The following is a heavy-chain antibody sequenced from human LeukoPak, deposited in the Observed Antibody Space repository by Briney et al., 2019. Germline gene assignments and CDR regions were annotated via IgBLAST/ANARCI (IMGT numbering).Heavy chain of an antibody. D-gene: IGHD1-26*01. CDR1: GFTFSSYD. CDR2: ISSSGSTI. Sequence: GGSLRLSCAASGFTFSSYDMNWVRQAPGKGLEWLSYISSSGSTIYYADSVKGRFTISRDNAKNSVYLQMSSLRAADTAVYYCASGRLQSSWYWGQGTLVTVSS. V-gene: IGHV3-48*03. CDR3: ASGRLQSSWY. J-gene: IGHJ4*02.